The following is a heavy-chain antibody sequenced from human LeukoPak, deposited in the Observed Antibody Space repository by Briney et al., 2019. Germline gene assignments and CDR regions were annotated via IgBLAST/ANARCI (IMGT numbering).Heavy chain of an antibody. CDR3: AREIDYDRNYYYYYGMDV. D-gene: IGHD3-22*01. CDR1: GFTFSSYA. J-gene: IGHJ6*02. CDR2: ISGSGGST. V-gene: IGHV3-23*01. Sequence: PGGSLRLSCAASGFTFSSYAMSWVRQAPGKGLEWVSAISGSGGSTYYADSVKGRFTISRDNSKNTLYLQMNSLRSEDTAVYYCAREIDYDRNYYYYYGMDVWGQGTTVTVSS.